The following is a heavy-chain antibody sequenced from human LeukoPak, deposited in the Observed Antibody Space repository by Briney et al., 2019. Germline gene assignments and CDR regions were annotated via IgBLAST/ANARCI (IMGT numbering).Heavy chain of an antibody. CDR3: ARARHDYSNNYYYYMDV. J-gene: IGHJ6*03. V-gene: IGHV1-69*05. D-gene: IGHD4-11*01. Sequence: ASVKVSCKASGGTFSSYAISWVRQAPGQGLEWMGGIIPIFGTANYAQKFQGRVTITTDESTSTAYMELSSLRSEDTAVYYCARARHDYSNNYYYYMDVWGKGTTVTVSS. CDR1: GGTFSSYA. CDR2: IIPIFGTA.